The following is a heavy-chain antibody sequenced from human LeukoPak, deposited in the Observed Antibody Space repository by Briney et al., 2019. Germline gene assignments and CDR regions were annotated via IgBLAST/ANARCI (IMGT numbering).Heavy chain of an antibody. CDR3: ARFSSGSYYYYYMDV. V-gene: IGHV4-59*01. CDR1: GGSISSYY. Sequence: SETLSLTCTVYGGSISSYYWSWIRQPPGKGLEWIGYIYYSGSTNYNPSLKSRVTISIDTSKNQFSLKLTSVTAADTAVYYCARFSSGSYYYYYMDVWGKGTTVTVSS. J-gene: IGHJ6*03. CDR2: IYYSGST. D-gene: IGHD6-19*01.